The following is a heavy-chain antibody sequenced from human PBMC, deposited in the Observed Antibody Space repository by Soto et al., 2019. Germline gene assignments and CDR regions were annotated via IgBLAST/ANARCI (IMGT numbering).Heavy chain of an antibody. D-gene: IGHD6-19*01. CDR3: ARDRDSSGWPA. Sequence: QVQLVQSGAEVKKPGSSVKVSCKASGGTFSSYTISWVRQAPGQGLEWMGRIIPILGIANYAQKFQGRVTITAYKSTSTAYMELSSLRSEDTAVYYGARDRDSSGWPAWVQGTLVTVSS. CDR1: GGTFSSYT. V-gene: IGHV1-69*08. J-gene: IGHJ4*02. CDR2: IIPILGIA.